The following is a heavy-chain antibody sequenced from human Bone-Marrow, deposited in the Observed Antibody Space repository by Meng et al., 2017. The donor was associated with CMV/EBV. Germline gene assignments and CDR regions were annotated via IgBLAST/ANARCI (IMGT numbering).Heavy chain of an antibody. V-gene: IGHV3-9*01. CDR3: VRSCTNGVCYFPHGFDI. D-gene: IGHD2-8*01. CDR2: ISWNGGRI. Sequence: GGSLRLSCAASGFTFDDFAMHWVRQGPGKGLEWVSGISWNGGRIDYADSVTGRFIISRDNAKKSLYLQMYRLRADDTALYYCVRSCTNGVCYFPHGFDIWGQGTMVTVSS. CDR1: GFTFDDFA. J-gene: IGHJ3*02.